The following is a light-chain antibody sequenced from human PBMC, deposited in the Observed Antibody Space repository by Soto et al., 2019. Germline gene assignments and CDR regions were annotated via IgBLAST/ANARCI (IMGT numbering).Light chain of an antibody. Sequence: QSALTQPASVSGSPGQSITISCTGTSSDVGGYNSVSWYQQHPDKAPQLMIFDVSNRPSGISDRFSGSKSGNTASLTISGLQAADEADYYCSSYTNANSLVFGGGTKLTVL. CDR2: DVS. CDR1: SSDVGGYNS. CDR3: SSYTNANSLV. J-gene: IGLJ2*01. V-gene: IGLV2-14*03.